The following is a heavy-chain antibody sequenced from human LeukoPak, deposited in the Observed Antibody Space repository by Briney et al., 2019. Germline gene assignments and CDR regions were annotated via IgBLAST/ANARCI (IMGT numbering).Heavy chain of an antibody. D-gene: IGHD6-19*01. V-gene: IGHV4-59*01. Sequence: PSETLSLTCNASGGSIGRYFWSWIRRPPGKTLEWIGYIYYGATTTYNPSFKSRFTISVDTPKNQVSLKLKSVTAADTAFYYCARGDGSGWSGGRNFPHWGQGTLVTVSS. J-gene: IGHJ1*01. CDR3: ARGDGSGWSGGRNFPH. CDR1: GGSIGRYF. CDR2: IYYGATT.